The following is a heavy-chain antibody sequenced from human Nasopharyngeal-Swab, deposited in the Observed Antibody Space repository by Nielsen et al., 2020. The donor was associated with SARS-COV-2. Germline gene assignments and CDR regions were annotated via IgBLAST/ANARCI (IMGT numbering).Heavy chain of an antibody. CDR3: ARGVIAAAGGDY. V-gene: IGHV4-34*01. Sequence: RQAPGKGLEWIGEINHSGSTNYNPSLKSRVTISVDTSKNQFSLKLSSVTAAGTAVYYCARGVIAAAGGDYWGQGTLVTVSS. J-gene: IGHJ4*02. D-gene: IGHD6-13*01. CDR2: INHSGST.